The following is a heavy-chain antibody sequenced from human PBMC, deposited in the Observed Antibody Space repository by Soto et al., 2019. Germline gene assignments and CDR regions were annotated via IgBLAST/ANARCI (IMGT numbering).Heavy chain of an antibody. Sequence: QVQLVQSGAEVKKPGASVKVSCKASGYTFTSYDINWVRQATGQGLEWMGWMNPNSGNTGYAQKFQGRVTMTRNTSISTAYTALSSPRSEDTAVYSCATGPSCGGDYSSPGNHNCFHPWGQGPLVTLSS. D-gene: IGHD2-21*02. CDR3: ATGPSCGGDYSSPGNHNCFHP. J-gene: IGHJ5*02. CDR2: MNPNSGNT. CDR1: GYTFTSYD. V-gene: IGHV1-8*01.